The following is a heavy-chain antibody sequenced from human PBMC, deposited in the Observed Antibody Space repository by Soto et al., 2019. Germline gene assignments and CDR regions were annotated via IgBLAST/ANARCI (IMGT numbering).Heavy chain of an antibody. J-gene: IGHJ1*01. CDR1: GFTFSSYA. CDR3: ARDRLSCSGGSCYIFQH. V-gene: IGHV3-30-3*01. Sequence: PGGSLRLSCAASGFTFSSYAMHWVRQAPGKGLEWVAVISYDGSNKYYADSVKGRFTISRDNSKNTLYLQMNSLRAEDTAVYYCARDRLSCSGGSCYIFQHWGQGTLVTVSS. D-gene: IGHD2-15*01. CDR2: ISYDGSNK.